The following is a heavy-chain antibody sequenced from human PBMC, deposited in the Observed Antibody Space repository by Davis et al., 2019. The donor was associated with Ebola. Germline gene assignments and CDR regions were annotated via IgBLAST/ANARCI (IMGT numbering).Heavy chain of an antibody. Sequence: SETLSLTCTVSGYSINRGFTWGWIRQPPGKGLEWIGSIYHSGSTNYNPSLKSRVTISVDTSKNQFSLKLSSVTAADTAVYYCARIAVAGTVPFDYWGQGTLVTVSS. V-gene: IGHV4-38-2*02. CDR3: ARIAVAGTVPFDY. J-gene: IGHJ4*02. CDR2: IYHSGST. CDR1: GYSINRGFT. D-gene: IGHD6-19*01.